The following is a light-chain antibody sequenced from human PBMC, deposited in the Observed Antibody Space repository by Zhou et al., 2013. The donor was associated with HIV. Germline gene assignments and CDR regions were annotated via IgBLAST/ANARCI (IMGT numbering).Light chain of an antibody. CDR2: DAS. J-gene: IGKJ3*01. V-gene: IGKV1-33*01. Sequence: IQLTQSPSSLSASVGDRVTIACQASQDIATSLNWYQQKPGQAPKVLIYDASNLERGVPSRFSGSGSGTLFSLTIDSLQPDDFATYMCQVFESFGPGTKVEMK. CDR3: QVFES. CDR1: QDIATS.